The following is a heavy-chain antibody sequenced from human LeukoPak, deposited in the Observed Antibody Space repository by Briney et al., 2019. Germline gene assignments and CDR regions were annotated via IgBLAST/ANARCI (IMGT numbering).Heavy chain of an antibody. CDR2: ISGSGGST. CDR1: GFTFSSYA. CDR3: AKGRGGGSYYVGGVTSFDY. J-gene: IGHJ4*02. Sequence: PGGSLRLSCAASGFTFSSYAMSWVRQAPGKGLEWVSAISGSGGSTCYADSVKGRFTISRDNSKNTLYLQMNSLRAEDTAVYYCAKGRGGGSYYVGGVTSFDYWGQGTLVTVSS. D-gene: IGHD1-26*01. V-gene: IGHV3-23*01.